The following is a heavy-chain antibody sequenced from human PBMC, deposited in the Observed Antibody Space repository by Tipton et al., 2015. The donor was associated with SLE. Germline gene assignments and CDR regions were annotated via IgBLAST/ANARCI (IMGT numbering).Heavy chain of an antibody. V-gene: IGHV3-30*04. CDR1: GFTFSSYA. CDR2: ISYDGSNK. CDR3: AREGKAAGIYWYFDL. Sequence: SLKLSCAASGFTFSSYAMHWVRQAPGKGLEWVAVISYDGSNKYYADSVKGRFTISRDNSKNTLYLQMNSLRAEDTAVYYCAREGKAAGIYWYFDLWGRGTLVTVSS. D-gene: IGHD6-13*01. J-gene: IGHJ2*01.